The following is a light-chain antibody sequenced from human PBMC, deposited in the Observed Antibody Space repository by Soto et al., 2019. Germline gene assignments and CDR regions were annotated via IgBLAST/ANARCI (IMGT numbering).Light chain of an antibody. J-gene: IGKJ2*01. CDR1: QSVSASY. Sequence: EIVLTQSPGTLYLSPGERATLSCRASQSVSASYLAWYQQKPGQAPRLLIYGASTRATGIPDRFSGSGSGTDFTLTISSLEPEDFAVYYCHQYGASSGTFGQGTNLEIK. CDR3: HQYGASSGT. V-gene: IGKV3-20*01. CDR2: GAS.